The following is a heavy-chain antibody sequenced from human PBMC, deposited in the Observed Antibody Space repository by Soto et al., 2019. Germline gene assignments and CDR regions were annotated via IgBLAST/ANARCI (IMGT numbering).Heavy chain of an antibody. CDR2: IDPSDSYT. V-gene: IGHV5-10-1*01. CDR3: ARRVGQWLPPDY. D-gene: IGHD6-19*01. CDR1: GYSFTIYW. Sequence: GESLKISCNGSGYSFTIYWISLVLQMPGKGLEWMGRIDPSDSYTNYSPSFQGHVTISADKSISTAYLQWSSLKASDTAMYYCARRVGQWLPPDYWGQGTLVTVSS. J-gene: IGHJ4*02.